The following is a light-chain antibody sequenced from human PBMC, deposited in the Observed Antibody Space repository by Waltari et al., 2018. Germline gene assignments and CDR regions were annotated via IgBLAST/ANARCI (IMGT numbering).Light chain of an antibody. CDR2: DVS. CDR3: SSQSSNDVVL. V-gene: IGLV2-14*01. CDR1: SNDVGGYNS. Sequence: QSALTQPASVSGSPGQSVTIFCAGPSNDVGGYNSSSWYQEHPGQAPRVLIYDVSDRPSGVSDRFSGSKSGNTASLTISGLQAEDEADYYCSSQSSNDVVLFGGGTKLTVL. J-gene: IGLJ2*01.